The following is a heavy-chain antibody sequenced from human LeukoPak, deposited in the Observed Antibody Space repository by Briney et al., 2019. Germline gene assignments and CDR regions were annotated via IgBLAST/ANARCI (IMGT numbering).Heavy chain of an antibody. CDR1: GFTFSSYS. Sequence: GGSLRLSXAASGFTFSSYSMNWVRQAPGKGLEWVSSISSSSYIYYADSVKGRFTISRDNAKNSLYLQMNSLRAEDTAVYYCARDPYSGLFDSWGQGTLVTVSS. J-gene: IGHJ4*02. D-gene: IGHD4-11*01. V-gene: IGHV3-21*01. CDR2: ISSSSYI. CDR3: ARDPYSGLFDS.